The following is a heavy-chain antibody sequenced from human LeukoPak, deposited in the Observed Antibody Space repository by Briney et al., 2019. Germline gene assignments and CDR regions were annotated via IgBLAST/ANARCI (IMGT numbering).Heavy chain of an antibody. CDR3: ARDLGGSSSRNFDY. Sequence: GGSLRLSCAASGFTFSSYGMHWVRQAPGKGLEWVAVIWHDGSNKYYADSVKGRFTISRDNSKNTLYLQMNSLRAEDTAVYYCARDLGGSSSRNFDYWGQGTLVTVSS. J-gene: IGHJ4*02. V-gene: IGHV3-33*01. CDR1: GFTFSSYG. CDR2: IWHDGSNK. D-gene: IGHD6-19*01.